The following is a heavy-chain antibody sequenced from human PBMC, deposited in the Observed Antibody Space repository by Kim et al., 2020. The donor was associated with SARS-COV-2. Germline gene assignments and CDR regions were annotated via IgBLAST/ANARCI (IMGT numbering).Heavy chain of an antibody. J-gene: IGHJ4*02. V-gene: IGHV4-34*01. CDR2: INHSGST. Sequence: SETLSLTCAVYGGSFSGYYWSWIRQPPGKGLEWIGEINHSGSTNYNPSLKSRVTISVDTSKNQFSLKLSSVTAADTAVYYCARGRGVRQWLVRVVLYYFDYWGQGTLVTVSS. CDR3: ARGRGVRQWLVRVVLYYFDY. CDR1: GGSFSGYY. D-gene: IGHD6-19*01.